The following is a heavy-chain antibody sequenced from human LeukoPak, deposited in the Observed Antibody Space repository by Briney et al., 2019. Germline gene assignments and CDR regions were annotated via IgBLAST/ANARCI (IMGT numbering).Heavy chain of an antibody. CDR2: IYYNGNT. CDR3: ARDLSWGFFDY. D-gene: IGHD6-13*01. V-gene: IGHV4-59*12. Sequence: PSETLSLTCSGSGGSINSYCWNWIRRPPGKGLEWIGYIYYNGNTNYSPSLKSRVTMSVDTSKNLFSLKLSSVTAADTAVYYCARDLSWGFFDYWGQGTLVTVSS. CDR1: GGSINSYC. J-gene: IGHJ4*02.